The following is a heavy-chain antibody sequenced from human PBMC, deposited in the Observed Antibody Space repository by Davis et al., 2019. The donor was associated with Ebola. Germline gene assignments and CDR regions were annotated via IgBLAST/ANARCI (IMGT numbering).Heavy chain of an antibody. J-gene: IGHJ6*02. D-gene: IGHD2-2*01. CDR3: ARGPEYQLLFVYYGMNV. V-gene: IGHV3-33*01. CDR2: IWYDGSSE. CDR1: GFTFSNYG. Sequence: GESLKISCSASGFTFSNYGFHWVRQSPDKGLEWLAVIWYDGSSEYFADSVKGRLTISRDTSQMHLQMYDLRPEDTAVYYCARGPEYQLLFVYYGMNVWGQGTTVTVSS.